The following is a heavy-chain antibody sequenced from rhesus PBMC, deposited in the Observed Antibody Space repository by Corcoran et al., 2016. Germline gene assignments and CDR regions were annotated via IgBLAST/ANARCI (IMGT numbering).Heavy chain of an antibody. CDR2: IAGSGGST. J-gene: IGHJ5-1*01. CDR1: GGSISSNW. CDR3: ARAAAGTYRFDV. D-gene: IGHD6-31*01. Sequence: QLQLQESGPGLVKPSETLSLTCAVSGGSISSNWWSWIRQPPGKGLEWIGRIAGSGGSTSYNTSLKSQVTISTATAKNQLSLKRISVPAPATAVYYCARAAAGTYRFDVWGPGVLVTVSS. V-gene: IGHV4-173*01.